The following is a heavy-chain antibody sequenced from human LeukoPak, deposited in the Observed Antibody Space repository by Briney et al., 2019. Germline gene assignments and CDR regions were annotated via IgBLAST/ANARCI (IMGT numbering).Heavy chain of an antibody. Sequence: SETLSLTCTVSGGSICSHYWSWSRQPPGEGLEWSGYIYYSGNTRYNPSLESRVTISVDTSKNQLTLKLSSVTAADTAVYYCTRDTDDFWSGNRAFDIWGQGTMVTVSS. CDR3: TRDTDDFWSGNRAFDI. CDR2: IYYSGNT. CDR1: GGSICSHY. V-gene: IGHV4-59*11. D-gene: IGHD3-3*01. J-gene: IGHJ3*02.